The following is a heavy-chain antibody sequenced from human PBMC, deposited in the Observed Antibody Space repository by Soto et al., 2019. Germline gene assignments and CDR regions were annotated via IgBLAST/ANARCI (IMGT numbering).Heavy chain of an antibody. J-gene: IGHJ4*02. CDR3: ARERGAYYDYIWGSYQKAYYFDY. CDR2: ISAYNGNT. D-gene: IGHD3-16*02. Sequence: GVSGKVSCKASGYAFTSYGISWVRQAPGQGLEWMGWISAYNGNTNYAQKLQGRVTMTTDTSTSTAYMELRSLRSDDTAVYYCARERGAYYDYIWGSYQKAYYFDYWGQGTLVTVSS. CDR1: GYAFTSYG. V-gene: IGHV1-18*01.